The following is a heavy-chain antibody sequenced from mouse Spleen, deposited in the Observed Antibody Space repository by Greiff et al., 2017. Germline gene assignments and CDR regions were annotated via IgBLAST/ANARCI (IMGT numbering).Heavy chain of an antibody. CDR2: INPYNGGT. J-gene: IGHJ2*01. CDR1: GYTFTDYY. CDR3: ARRDYSNVYDY. D-gene: IGHD2-5*01. V-gene: IGHV1-19*01. Sequence: EVKLQESGPVLVKPGASVKMSCKASGYTFTDYYMNWVKQSHGKSLEWIGVINPYNGGTSYNQKFKGKATLTVDKSSSTAYMELNSLTSEDSAVYYCARRDYSNVYDYWGQGTTLTVSS.